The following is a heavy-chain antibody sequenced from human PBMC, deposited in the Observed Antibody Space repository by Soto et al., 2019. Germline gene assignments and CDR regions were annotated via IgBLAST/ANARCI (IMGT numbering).Heavy chain of an antibody. D-gene: IGHD3-10*01. CDR2: IGGDGGSP. Sequence: PGGSLRLSCAASGLTFSEYAMSWVRQAPGKGLEWVSVIGGDGGSPNYADSVKGRFTVSRDNSKNTLYLQMNSLRAEDTAVYYCATLWLLSITMVRGGSFDIWGQGTMVTVSS. CDR3: ATLWLLSITMVRGGSFDI. V-gene: IGHV3-23*01. CDR1: GLTFSEYA. J-gene: IGHJ3*02.